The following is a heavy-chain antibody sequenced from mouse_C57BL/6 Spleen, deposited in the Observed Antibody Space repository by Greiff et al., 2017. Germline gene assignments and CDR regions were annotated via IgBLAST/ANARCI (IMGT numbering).Heavy chain of an antibody. CDR1: GYTFTEYT. J-gene: IGHJ1*03. V-gene: IGHV1-62-2*01. CDR3: ARHEEGYYGSSYGFDV. D-gene: IGHD1-1*01. CDR2: FYPGSGSI. Sequence: VKLVESGAELVKPGASVKLSCKASGYTFTEYTIHWVKQRSGQGLEWIGWFYPGSGSIKYNEKFKDKATLTADKSSSTVYMELSRLTSEDSAVYFCARHEEGYYGSSYGFDVWGTGTTVTVSS.